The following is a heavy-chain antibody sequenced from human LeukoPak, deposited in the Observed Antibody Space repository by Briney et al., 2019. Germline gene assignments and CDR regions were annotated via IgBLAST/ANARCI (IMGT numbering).Heavy chain of an antibody. CDR1: GYTLTGYY. D-gene: IGHD3-22*01. V-gene: IGHV1-2*02. CDR3: ANFGKATYYYDSSGYYMDY. Sequence: GASVKVSCKASGYTLTGYYMHWVRQAPGQGLEWMGWINPNSGGTNYAQKFQGRVTMTRDTSISTAYMELSRLRSDDTAVYYCANFGKATYYYDSSGYYMDYWGQGTLVTVSS. J-gene: IGHJ4*02. CDR2: INPNSGGT.